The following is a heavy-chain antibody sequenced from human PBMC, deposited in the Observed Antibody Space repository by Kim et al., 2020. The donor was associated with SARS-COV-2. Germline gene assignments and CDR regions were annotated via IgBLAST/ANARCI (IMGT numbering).Heavy chain of an antibody. D-gene: IGHD3-16*01. Sequence: GGSLRLSCAASGFTFSSYGMHWVRQAPGKGLEWVAVIWYDGSNKYYADSVKGRFTISRDNSKNTLYLQMNSLRAEDTAVYYCAKGHFGAGFDYWGQGTLVTVSS. J-gene: IGHJ4*02. CDR2: IWYDGSNK. CDR1: GFTFSSYG. CDR3: AKGHFGAGFDY. V-gene: IGHV3-33*06.